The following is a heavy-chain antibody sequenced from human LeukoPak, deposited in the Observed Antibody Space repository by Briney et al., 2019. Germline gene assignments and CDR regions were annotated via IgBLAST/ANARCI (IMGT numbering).Heavy chain of an antibody. D-gene: IGHD6-13*01. V-gene: IGHV3-74*01. J-gene: IGHJ4*02. CDR2: INSDGSST. CDR3: ARAAAGLDY. Sequence: GGSLRLSCAASGFTFSSNWMDWVRQGPGKGLVWVSRINSDGSSTRYADSVKGRFTISRDNAKNTLYLQMNSLRAEDTAAYYCARAAAGLDYWGQGTLVTVSS. CDR1: GFTFSSNW.